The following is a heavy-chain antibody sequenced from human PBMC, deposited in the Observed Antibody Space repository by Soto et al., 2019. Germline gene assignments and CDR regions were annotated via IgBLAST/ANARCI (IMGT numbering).Heavy chain of an antibody. D-gene: IGHD3-22*01. CDR2: IYTAGST. V-gene: IGHV3-53*01. J-gene: IGHJ4*02. Sequence: GGSLRLSCAASGFTVSSNYMSWVRQAPGKGLEWVSVIYTAGSTYYADSVKGRFTISRDNSKNTLYLQMNSLRAEDTAVYYCARTRKDYYDSSGSDYWGQGTLVTVSS. CDR3: ARTRKDYYDSSGSDY. CDR1: GFTVSSNY.